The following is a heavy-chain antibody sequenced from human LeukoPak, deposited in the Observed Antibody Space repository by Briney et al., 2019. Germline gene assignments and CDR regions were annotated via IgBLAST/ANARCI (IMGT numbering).Heavy chain of an antibody. J-gene: IGHJ3*02. D-gene: IGHD1-26*01. V-gene: IGHV3-64*01. Sequence: GGSLRLSCAASGFTFSSYAMHWVRQAPGKGLEYVSGISSNGGSTYYANSVKGRFTISRDNSKNTPYLQMGSLRAEDMAVYYCARGQVGAINDAFDIWGQGTMVTVSS. CDR2: ISSNGGST. CDR1: GFTFSSYA. CDR3: ARGQVGAINDAFDI.